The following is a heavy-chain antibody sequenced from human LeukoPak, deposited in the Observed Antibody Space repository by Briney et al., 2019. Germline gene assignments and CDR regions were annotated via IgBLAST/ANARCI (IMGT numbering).Heavy chain of an antibody. CDR2: IKQDGSEK. J-gene: IGHJ4*02. D-gene: IGHD3-10*01. V-gene: IGHV3-7*01. CDR1: GFTFSNFW. CDR3: AGALLGGYGSGSLQGSAPNY. Sequence: SGGSLRLSCAASGFTFSNFWMSWVRQAPGKGLEWVANIKQDGSEKYYVDSVKGRFTISRDNAKNSLYLQMNSLRAEDTAVYYCAGALLGGYGSGSLQGSAPNYWGQGTLVTVSS.